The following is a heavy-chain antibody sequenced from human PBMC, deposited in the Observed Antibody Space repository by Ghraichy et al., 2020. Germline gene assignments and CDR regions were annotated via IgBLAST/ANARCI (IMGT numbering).Heavy chain of an antibody. V-gene: IGHV4-59*01. D-gene: IGHD3-10*01. Sequence: ETLSLTCDVFGGSTSIYYRSWIRQAPGKGLEWVGYIYYGGNTNYNPSLKSRVTISADTSKNQFFLKVNSVTASDTALYYCATFIGGRGYWGQGTLVAVSS. CDR2: IYYGGNT. CDR1: GGSTSIYY. CDR3: ATFIGGRGY. J-gene: IGHJ4*02.